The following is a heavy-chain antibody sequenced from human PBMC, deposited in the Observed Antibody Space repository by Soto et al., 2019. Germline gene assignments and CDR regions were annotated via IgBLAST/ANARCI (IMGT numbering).Heavy chain of an antibody. V-gene: IGHV3-53*01. J-gene: IGHJ4*02. CDR2: IYTGDTT. CDR1: GFTVSSNY. D-gene: IGHD3-22*01. Sequence: PGGSLRLSCAASGFTVSSNYISWVRQAPGKGLEWVSVIYTGDTTDYADSVKGRFTISRDNSKNTVYLQMNSLRADDTAVYYCAREAYYSSGYYQYYFGYWGQGTLVTVSS. CDR3: AREAYYSSGYYQYYFGY.